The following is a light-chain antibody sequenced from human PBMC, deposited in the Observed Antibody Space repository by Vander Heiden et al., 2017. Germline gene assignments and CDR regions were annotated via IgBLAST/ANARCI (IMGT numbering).Light chain of an antibody. CDR1: QSVSTY. V-gene: IGKV1-39*01. Sequence: DIQMTQSPSSLSASVGDRVTITCRASQSVSTYLNWYQQKPGKAPKVLIHAASSLQSGVPSRFSGSGSGTEFALTISRLQPEDFATYYCQQSDSTPKTFGQGTKMESK. J-gene: IGKJ2*01. CDR2: AAS. CDR3: QQSDSTPKT.